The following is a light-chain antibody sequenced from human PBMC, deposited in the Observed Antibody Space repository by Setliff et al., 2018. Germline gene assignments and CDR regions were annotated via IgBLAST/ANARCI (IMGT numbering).Light chain of an antibody. CDR2: EVT. Sequence: QSALTQPPSASGSPGQSLTISCTGTSSDVGAYNYVSWYQQHPGKAPKLMIYEVTKRPSGVPDRFSGSKSGNTASLTVSGLQADDEADYYCSSYAASYNPYVFGTGTKVTV. CDR3: SSYAASYNPYV. CDR1: SSDVGAYNY. J-gene: IGLJ1*01. V-gene: IGLV2-8*01.